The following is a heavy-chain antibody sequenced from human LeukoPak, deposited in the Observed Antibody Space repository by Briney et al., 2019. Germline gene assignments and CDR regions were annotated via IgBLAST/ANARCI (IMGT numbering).Heavy chain of an antibody. Sequence: GESLKIAYKGSGYSFTNYWIGWVRQMPGKGLEWMGIIYAGDSDTRYSPSFQGQVTISADKSINTAFLQWTSLEASDTAMYYCARQDYGAAAVLYGMDVWGQGTTVTASS. J-gene: IGHJ6*02. CDR3: ARQDYGAAAVLYGMDV. D-gene: IGHD6-13*01. V-gene: IGHV5-51*01. CDR1: GYSFTNYW. CDR2: IYAGDSDT.